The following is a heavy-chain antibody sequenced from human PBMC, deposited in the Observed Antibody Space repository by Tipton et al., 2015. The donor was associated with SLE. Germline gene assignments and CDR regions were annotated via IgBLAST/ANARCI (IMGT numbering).Heavy chain of an antibody. CDR3: ARRRFQSASDS. CDR1: GNSISSAVYS. CDR2: ISSSGST. Sequence: TLSLTCNVSGNSISSAVYSWSWIRQHPGKGLEWIGYISSSGSTYYNPSLKSRATISVDPSKNQFSLRLSSVTAADTAVYYCARRRFQSASDSWGQGTVVSVSS. V-gene: IGHV4-31*03. J-gene: IGHJ4*02. D-gene: IGHD2-21*01.